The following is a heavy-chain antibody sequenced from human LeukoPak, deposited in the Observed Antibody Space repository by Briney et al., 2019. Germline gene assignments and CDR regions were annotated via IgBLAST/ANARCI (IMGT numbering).Heavy chain of an antibody. CDR1: GYIFTSNS. V-gene: IGHV1-18*04. J-gene: IGHJ4*02. Sequence: ASVRVSCKPSGYIFTSNSITWARQASGQQPEWMGWISTFNGYTKYAQNLQGRITMTRDTSTRTVYLEMRNLRSDDTAVYFCARGEFYYDLWGQGTLVTVSS. CDR2: ISTFNGYT. CDR3: ARGEFYYDL. D-gene: IGHD3-16*01.